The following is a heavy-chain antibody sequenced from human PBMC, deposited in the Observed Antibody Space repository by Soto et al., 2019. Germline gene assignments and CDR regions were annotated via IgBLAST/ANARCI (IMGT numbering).Heavy chain of an antibody. V-gene: IGHV3-23*01. Sequence: EVLLLESGGGLVQPGGSLRLSCEASGFSFSSFAMNWVRQAPGKGLEWVSAIGDSGASTYYADSVKGRFTISRDNSRNTLYLPLISLRGAASVVYYSANDVELDVWGNGTTVNVSS. D-gene: IGHD3-3*01. CDR2: IGDSGAST. CDR3: ANDVELDV. J-gene: IGHJ6*04. CDR1: GFSFSSFA.